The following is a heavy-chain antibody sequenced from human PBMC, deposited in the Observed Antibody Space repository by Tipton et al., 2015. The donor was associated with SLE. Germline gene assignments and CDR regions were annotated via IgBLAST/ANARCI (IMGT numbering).Heavy chain of an antibody. V-gene: IGHV4-61*09. CDR2: IYSSGNT. CDR1: GGSISSGSCY. D-gene: IGHD6-19*01. Sequence: TLSLTCTVSGGSISSGSCYWSWIRRPAGEGLEWIGHIYSSGNTNYNPSLKSRVTISVDTSENQFSLELSSVTAADTAAYYCAREYGGIAVAGIVGYFQYWGQGTLVAVSS. CDR3: AREYGGIAVAGIVGYFQY. J-gene: IGHJ1*01.